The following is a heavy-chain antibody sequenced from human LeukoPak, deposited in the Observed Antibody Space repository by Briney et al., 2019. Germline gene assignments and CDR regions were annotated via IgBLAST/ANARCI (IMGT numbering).Heavy chain of an antibody. V-gene: IGHV3-21*01. D-gene: IGHD6-19*01. CDR2: ISSSSNYI. CDR1: GFTFSSYS. Sequence: GGPLRLSCAASGFTFSSYSMNWVRQAPGKGLEWVSSISSSSNYIYYADSVKGRFTISRDNAKNSLYLQMNSLRAEDTAVYYCAKAGYSSGWYGYYFDYWGQGTLVTVSS. J-gene: IGHJ4*02. CDR3: AKAGYSSGWYGYYFDY.